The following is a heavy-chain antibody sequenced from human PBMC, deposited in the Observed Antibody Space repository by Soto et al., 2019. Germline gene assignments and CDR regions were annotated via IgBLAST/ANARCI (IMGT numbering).Heavy chain of an antibody. CDR3: ATELGENPASPFDA. J-gene: IGHJ4*02. CDR1: GVTFSSET. Sequence: QVQLVQSGADVKKPGSSVKVSCQASGVTFSSETLGWVRQAPGQGLEWVGGIIPLFGTASYARKFQGRVTITADESTSTVYMEWSSLRSDDTAVYFCATELGENPASPFDAWGQGTLVTVSS. V-gene: IGHV1-69*01. D-gene: IGHD3-10*01. CDR2: IIPLFGTA.